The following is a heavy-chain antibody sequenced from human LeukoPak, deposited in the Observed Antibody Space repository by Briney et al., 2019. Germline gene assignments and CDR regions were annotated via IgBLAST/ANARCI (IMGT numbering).Heavy chain of an antibody. Sequence: SETLSLTCAVYGGSFSGYYWSWIRQPPGKGLEWIGEINHSRSTNYNPSLKSRVTISVDTSKNQFSLKLSSVTAADTAVYYCARGRSGYCSSTSCRRNWFDPWGQGTLVTVSS. D-gene: IGHD2-2*01. CDR1: GGSFSGYY. J-gene: IGHJ5*02. CDR2: INHSRST. V-gene: IGHV4-34*01. CDR3: ARGRSGYCSSTSCRRNWFDP.